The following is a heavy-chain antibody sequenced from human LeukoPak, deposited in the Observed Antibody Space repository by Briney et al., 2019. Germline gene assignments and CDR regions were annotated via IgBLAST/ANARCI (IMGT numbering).Heavy chain of an antibody. CDR2: IYYSGST. D-gene: IGHD4-23*01. Sequence: SETLSLTCTVSGGSISSYYWSWIRQPPGKGLEWIGYIYYSGSTNYNPSLKSRVTISVDTSKNQFSLKLGSVTAADTAVYYCARGGGNPYFDYWGQGTLVTVSS. CDR3: ARGGGNPYFDY. V-gene: IGHV4-59*01. CDR1: GGSISSYY. J-gene: IGHJ4*02.